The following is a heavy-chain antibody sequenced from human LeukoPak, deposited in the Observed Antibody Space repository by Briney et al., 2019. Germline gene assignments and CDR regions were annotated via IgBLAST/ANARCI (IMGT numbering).Heavy chain of an antibody. CDR1: GGSIGSSNYY. D-gene: IGHD6-19*01. Sequence: SETLSLTCIVSGGSIGSSNYYWGWIRQPPGKGLEWIGNIYYNGNTYYNPSLKSRVTISVDTSENQFSLKLSSVTAADTAVYYCARRSVAGVSNWFDPWGQGTLVTVSS. CDR3: ARRSVAGVSNWFDP. V-gene: IGHV4-39*01. J-gene: IGHJ5*02. CDR2: IYYNGNT.